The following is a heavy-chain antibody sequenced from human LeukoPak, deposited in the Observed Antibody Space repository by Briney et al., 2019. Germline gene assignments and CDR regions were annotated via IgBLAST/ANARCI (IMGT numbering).Heavy chain of an antibody. CDR1: AYTFTQLV. CDR2: FDPENGEM. J-gene: IGHJ4*02. Sequence: GASVKVSCKFSAYTFTQLVKYWVRQAPGEGLEWMGGFDPENGEMIYAQKFQGRVTMSEDTSTDTAYMDLSSLRSEDTAIYYCATVSSFDSNFYSCFWGQGTLVTVSS. D-gene: IGHD3-22*01. V-gene: IGHV1-24*01. CDR3: ATVSSFDSNFYSCF.